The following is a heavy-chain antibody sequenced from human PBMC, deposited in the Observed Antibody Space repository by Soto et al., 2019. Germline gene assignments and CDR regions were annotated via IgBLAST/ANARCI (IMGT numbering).Heavy chain of an antibody. Sequence: LSLTCAVSGGSISSGGYSWSWIRQPPGKGLEWIGYIYHSGSTYYNPSLKSRVTISVDRSKNQFSLKLSSVTAADTAVYYCARGRIGYDSSNWFEPWGQGTLVTVSS. J-gene: IGHJ5*02. V-gene: IGHV4-30-2*01. CDR1: GGSISSGGYS. CDR3: ARGRIGYDSSNWFEP. CDR2: IYHSGST. D-gene: IGHD3-22*01.